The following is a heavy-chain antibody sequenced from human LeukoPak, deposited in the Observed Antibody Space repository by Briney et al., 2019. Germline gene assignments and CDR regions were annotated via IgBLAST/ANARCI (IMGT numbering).Heavy chain of an antibody. J-gene: IGHJ5*02. D-gene: IGHD6-6*01. Sequence: SETLSLTCTVSGGSFIGLFWSWIRQPPGRGLEWIGYIYDSGNTKYNPSLNSRVTISVDTSKNQFSLNLTSVNIADTAVYYCARGALGHPRPGWFDPWGQGILVTVSS. V-gene: IGHV4-59*11. CDR2: IYDSGNT. CDR1: GGSFIGLF. CDR3: ARGALGHPRPGWFDP.